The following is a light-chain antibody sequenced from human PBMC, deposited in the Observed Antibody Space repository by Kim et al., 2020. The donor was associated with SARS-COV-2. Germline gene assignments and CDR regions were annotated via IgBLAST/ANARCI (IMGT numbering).Light chain of an antibody. CDR3: ATWDDSLRGVV. J-gene: IGLJ2*01. V-gene: IGLV1-47*01. CDR1: NSNIENNH. CDR2: RDN. Sequence: QSITVSCFGSNSNIENNHVYWYQQVARTAPKLLIYRDNQWPSGVPDRFSGSKSATSASLAISGLRSEDEADYYCATWDDSLRGVVFGGGTKVTVL.